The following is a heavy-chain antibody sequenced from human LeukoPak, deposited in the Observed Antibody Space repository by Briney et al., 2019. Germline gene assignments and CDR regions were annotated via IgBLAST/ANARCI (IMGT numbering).Heavy chain of an antibody. CDR2: INHSGST. D-gene: IGHD6-19*01. CDR1: GGSFSGYY. Sequence: SETLSLTCAVYGGSFSGYYWSWIRQPPGKGLEWIGEINHSGSTNYNPSLNSRVTISVDTSKNQFSLKLSSVTAADTAVYYCARVAVAGSSRLDYWGQGTLVTVSS. V-gene: IGHV4-34*01. CDR3: ARVAVAGSSRLDY. J-gene: IGHJ4*02.